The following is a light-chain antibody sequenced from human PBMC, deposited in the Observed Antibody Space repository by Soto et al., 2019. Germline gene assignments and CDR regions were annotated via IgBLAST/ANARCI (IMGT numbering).Light chain of an antibody. Sequence: EIVMTQSPATLSVSPGERATLSCRASQSVSSNLAWYQQKPGQAPRLLISGASTRATGIPARFSGSGSGTEFTLTISSLQSEDFAVYYCQQYNNFRTFGQGTKVEIK. CDR3: QQYNNFRT. V-gene: IGKV3-15*01. CDR2: GAS. J-gene: IGKJ1*01. CDR1: QSVSSN.